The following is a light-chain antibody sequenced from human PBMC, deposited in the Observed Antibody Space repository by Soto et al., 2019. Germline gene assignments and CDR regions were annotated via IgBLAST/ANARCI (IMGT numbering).Light chain of an antibody. Sequence: QSALTQPRSVSGSPGQSVTISCTGTSSDVGGFNYVSWYQQRPGKAPKLMIYDVSKRPSGVPDRLSGSKSGNTASLTISGLQAEDEADYYCCSYAGIYTLVFGGGTKLTVL. CDR2: DVS. V-gene: IGLV2-11*01. CDR1: SSDVGGFNY. CDR3: CSYAGIYTLV. J-gene: IGLJ2*01.